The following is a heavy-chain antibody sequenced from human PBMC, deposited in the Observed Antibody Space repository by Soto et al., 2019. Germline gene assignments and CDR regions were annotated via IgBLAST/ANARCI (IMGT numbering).Heavy chain of an antibody. CDR1: GFTFNRYG. CDR2: IWFDGSNK. CDR3: ARSNLKDDYGDYPRDY. D-gene: IGHD4-17*01. J-gene: IGHJ4*02. Sequence: QVQLVESGGGVVQPGRSLRLSCVASGFTFNRYGMHWVRQAPGKGLEWVAIIWFDGSNKYYADSVKGRFTISRDNSKNTVDLQMDSLRADDTALYYCARSNLKDDYGDYPRDYWGQGTLVTVSS. V-gene: IGHV3-33*01.